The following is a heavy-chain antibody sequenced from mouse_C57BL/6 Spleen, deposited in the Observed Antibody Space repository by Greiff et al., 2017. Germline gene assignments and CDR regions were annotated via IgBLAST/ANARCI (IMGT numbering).Heavy chain of an antibody. V-gene: IGHV1-52*01. J-gene: IGHJ1*03. Sequence: QVQLQQPGAELVRPGSSVKLSCKASGYTFTSYWMHWVKQRPIQGLEWIGNIDPSDSDTHYNQKFKDKATLTVDKSSSTAYMQLSSLASEDSAVYYGGPIYYDDIDVWGTGTTVTVSS. CDR2: IDPSDSDT. D-gene: IGHD2-4*01. CDR3: GPIYYDDIDV. CDR1: GYTFTSYW.